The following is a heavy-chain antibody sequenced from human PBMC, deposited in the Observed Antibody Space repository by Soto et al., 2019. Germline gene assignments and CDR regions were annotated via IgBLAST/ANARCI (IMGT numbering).Heavy chain of an antibody. Sequence: EVQLLESGGGLVQPGGSLRLSCAASGFTFSSYAMSWVRQAPGKGLEWVSAISGSGGSTYYADSVKGRFTISRDNSKNTLYLQMNRLSAEDTAVYYCAKGSSGWYERFDYWGQGNLVTVSS. V-gene: IGHV3-23*01. CDR2: ISGSGGST. CDR3: AKGSSGWYERFDY. J-gene: IGHJ4*02. D-gene: IGHD6-19*01. CDR1: GFTFSSYA.